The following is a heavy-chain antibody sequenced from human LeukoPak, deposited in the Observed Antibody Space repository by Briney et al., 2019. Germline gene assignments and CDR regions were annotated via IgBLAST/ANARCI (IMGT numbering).Heavy chain of an antibody. CDR2: ISAYNGNT. D-gene: IGHD6-19*01. CDR1: GYTFTSYG. Sequence: ASVKVSCKASGYTFTSYGISWVRQAPGQGLEWMGWISAYNGNTNYAQKLQGTVTMTTDTSTSTAYMELRSLRSDDTAVYYCARDGRLVPLIYFQHWGQGTLVTVSS. J-gene: IGHJ1*01. V-gene: IGHV1-18*04. CDR3: ARDGRLVPLIYFQH.